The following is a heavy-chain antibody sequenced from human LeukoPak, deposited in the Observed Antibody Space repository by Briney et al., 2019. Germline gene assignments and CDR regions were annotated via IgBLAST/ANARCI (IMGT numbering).Heavy chain of an antibody. CDR3: ARSGGPGLRWPKTHPFDY. D-gene: IGHD4-23*01. CDR2: IWYDGSNK. J-gene: IGHJ4*02. Sequence: GGSLRLSCAASGFTFSNYGIHWVRQAPGKGLEWVAFIWYDGSNKYYADSVKGRFTISRDNSKNTLYLQMNSLRAEDTAVYYCARSGGPGLRWPKTHPFDYWGQGTLVTVSS. CDR1: GFTFSNYG. V-gene: IGHV3-30*02.